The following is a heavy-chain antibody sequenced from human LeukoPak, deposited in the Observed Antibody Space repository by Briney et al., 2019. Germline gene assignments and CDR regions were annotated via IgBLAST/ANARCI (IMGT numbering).Heavy chain of an antibody. CDR3: ASVAYGAFDY. D-gene: IGHD4/OR15-4a*01. Sequence: SETLSLTCTVSGGSISSYYWSWIRQPPGKGLEWIGYIYTRGRTNYNPSLKSRVTISVDTSKNQFSLRLSSVTAADTAVYYCASVAYGAFDYWGQGTLVTVSS. V-gene: IGHV4-4*09. J-gene: IGHJ4*02. CDR2: IYTRGRT. CDR1: GGSISSYY.